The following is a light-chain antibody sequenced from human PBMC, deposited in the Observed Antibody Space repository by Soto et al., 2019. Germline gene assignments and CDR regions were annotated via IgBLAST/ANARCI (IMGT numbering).Light chain of an antibody. CDR1: SSDIGAHNY. J-gene: IGLJ3*02. Sequence: QSALTQPASVSGSPGQSITIYCSGTSSDIGAHNYVSWYQQHPGKVTELIIYDVTNRPSGVSNRFSGSKSGSTASLTISGLQAGDEADYYCSSYTSNYAVVFGGGTKLTVL. V-gene: IGLV2-14*01. CDR2: DVT. CDR3: SSYTSNYAVV.